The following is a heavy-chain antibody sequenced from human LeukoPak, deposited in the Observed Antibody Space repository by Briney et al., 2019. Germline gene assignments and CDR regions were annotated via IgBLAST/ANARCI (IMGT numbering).Heavy chain of an antibody. J-gene: IGHJ6*02. V-gene: IGHV1-18*01. CDR1: GYTFTSLG. CDR3: ARFGAYCGGDCCYYYDMDV. CDR2: ISAYNGNT. D-gene: IGHD2-21*02. Sequence: VASVKVSCKASGYTFTSLGISWVRQAPGQALEWMGWISAYNGNTNYAQKLQGRDTMTTDTSTSTAYMELRSLRSDGTAVYYCARFGAYCGGDCCYYYDMDVWGQGTTVTVSS.